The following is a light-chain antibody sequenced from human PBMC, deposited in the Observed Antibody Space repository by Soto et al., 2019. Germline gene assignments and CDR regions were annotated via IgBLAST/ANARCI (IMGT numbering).Light chain of an antibody. CDR2: EVS. CDR3: SSYTSSSSVV. J-gene: IGLJ2*01. Sequence: QSALTQPASVSGSPGQSITISCTGTSSDVGGYNYVSWYQQHPGKVPKVLIYEVSVRPSGVSNRFSGSKSGNMASLTISGLQAEDEADYYFSSYTSSSSVVFGGGTKLTVL. V-gene: IGLV2-14*01. CDR1: SSDVGGYNY.